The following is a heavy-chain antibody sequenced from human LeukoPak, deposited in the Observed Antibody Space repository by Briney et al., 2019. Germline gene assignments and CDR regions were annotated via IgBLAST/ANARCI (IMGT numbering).Heavy chain of an antibody. CDR3: AKEGSGWHYFDN. D-gene: IGHD6-19*01. CDR1: GFTFSSYE. V-gene: IGHV3-48*03. J-gene: IGHJ4*02. CDR2: ISSSGSTI. Sequence: PGGSLRLSCAASGFTFSSYEMNWVRQAPGKGLEWVSYISSSGSTIYYADSVKGRFTISRDNSKNTLYLQMNSLRAEDTAVYYCAKEGSGWHYFDNWGQGTLVTVSS.